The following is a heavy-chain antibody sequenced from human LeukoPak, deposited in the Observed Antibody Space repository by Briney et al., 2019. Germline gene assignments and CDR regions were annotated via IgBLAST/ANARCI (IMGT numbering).Heavy chain of an antibody. CDR3: AKNNDYGGSYWYFDL. CDR1: LFTYYMHW. Sequence: PGESLRLSCASTLFTYYMHWMHWIPHAPGKGLVWVSPIKRDGSSPAYADSVKGRFTISRDSSKNTLYLQMSSLRDEDTAVYYCAKNNDYGGSYWYFDLWGRGTLVTVSS. CDR2: IKRDGSSP. J-gene: IGHJ2*01. D-gene: IGHD4-23*01. V-gene: IGHV3-74*01.